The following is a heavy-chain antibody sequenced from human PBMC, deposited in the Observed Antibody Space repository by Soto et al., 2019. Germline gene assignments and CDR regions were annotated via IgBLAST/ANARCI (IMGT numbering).Heavy chain of an antibody. CDR3: ARAAYYYDSSGYYFDC. D-gene: IGHD3-22*01. Sequence: QVQLVESGGGVVQPGRSLRLSCAASGFTFSSYGMHWVRQAPGKGLEWVAVIWYDGRNTYYADSVKGRFTISRDNSKNTLYLQMNSLRAEDTAGYYCARAAYYYDSSGYYFDCWGQGTLVTVSS. V-gene: IGHV3-33*01. J-gene: IGHJ4*02. CDR1: GFTFSSYG. CDR2: IWYDGRNT.